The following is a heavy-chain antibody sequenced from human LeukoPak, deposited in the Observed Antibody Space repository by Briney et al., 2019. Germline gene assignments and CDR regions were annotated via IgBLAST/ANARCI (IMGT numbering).Heavy chain of an antibody. CDR2: INRNGNT. CDR3: ASRNSERGAFDI. Sequence: KPSETLSLTCAISDEPFSGYYWGWIRQPPGKGLEFIGEINRNGNTDYNPSLKSRVSMSIDTSKNQFSLKLSSVTAADAAVYYCASRNSERGAFDIWGQGTLVTVSS. J-gene: IGHJ3*02. V-gene: IGHV4-34*01. D-gene: IGHD1-14*01. CDR1: DEPFSGYY.